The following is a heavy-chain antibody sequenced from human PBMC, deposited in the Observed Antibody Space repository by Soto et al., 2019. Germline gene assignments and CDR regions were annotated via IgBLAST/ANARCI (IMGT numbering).Heavy chain of an antibody. CDR1: GYTFTGYY. D-gene: IGHD3-22*01. CDR3: ARGIAAYYDSSGYYDGLDY. CDR2: INPNSGGT. Sequence: ASVKVSCKASGYTFTGYYMHWVRQAPGQGLEWMGWINPNSGGTNYAQKFQGRVTMTRDTSISTAYMELSRLRSDDTAVYYCARGIAAYYDSSGYYDGLDYWGQGTLVTVYS. J-gene: IGHJ4*02. V-gene: IGHV1-2*02.